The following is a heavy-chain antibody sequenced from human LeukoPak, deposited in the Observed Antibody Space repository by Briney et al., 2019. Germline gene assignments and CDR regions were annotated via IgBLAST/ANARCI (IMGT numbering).Heavy chain of an antibody. D-gene: IGHD2-15*01. J-gene: IGHJ4*02. Sequence: PGGSLRLSCAASGFTFGSSAMSWVRQAPGKGLEWVSTISGTTGRAYYADSVKGRFTISRDNSKSTLYLQMNSLRAEDTAVYYCAKRVVVAATTYYFDYWGQGTLVTVSS. CDR2: ISGTTGRA. CDR1: GFTFGSSA. V-gene: IGHV3-23*01. CDR3: AKRVVVAATTYYFDY.